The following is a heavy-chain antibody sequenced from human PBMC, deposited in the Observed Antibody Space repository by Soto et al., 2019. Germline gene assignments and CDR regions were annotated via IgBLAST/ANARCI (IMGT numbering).Heavy chain of an antibody. CDR1: GGTFSSYA. CDR3: ASPRSSGWYGGYFDY. CDR2: IIPIFGTA. Sequence: SVKVSCKASGGTFSSYAISWVRQAPGQGLEWMGGIIPIFGTANYAQKFQGRVTITADESTSTAYMELSSLRSEDTAVYYCASPRSSGWYGGYFDYWGQGTLVTVSS. J-gene: IGHJ4*02. V-gene: IGHV1-69*13. D-gene: IGHD6-19*01.